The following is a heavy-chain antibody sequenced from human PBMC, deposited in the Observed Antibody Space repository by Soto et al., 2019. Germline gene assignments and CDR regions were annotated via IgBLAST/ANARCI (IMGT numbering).Heavy chain of an antibody. CDR3: ARDFDSSSWYRLDH. CDR1: GGSIRTYY. Sequence: PXEILSLTCTVAGGSIRTYYWSWIRQPAGKGLEWIGRIYTSGTANYSPSLKGRVIMAVDTAKNQLSLKVTSVTAADTAVYYCARDFDSSSWYRLDHWGQGTLVTVSS. D-gene: IGHD6-13*01. CDR2: IYTSGTA. J-gene: IGHJ4*02. V-gene: IGHV4-4*07.